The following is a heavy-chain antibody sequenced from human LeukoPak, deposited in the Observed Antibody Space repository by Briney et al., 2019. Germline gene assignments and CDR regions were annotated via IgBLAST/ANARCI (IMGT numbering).Heavy chain of an antibody. V-gene: IGHV1-46*03. Sequence: AASVKVSCKPSRYTFTSYYIHWVPQAPGQGLEWMGIINPSGGSTSYTQKFQGRVTMTRDTSTSTVYMELSSLRSEDTAVYYCARGIAARAGWFDPWGQGTLVTVSS. CDR2: INPSGGST. D-gene: IGHD6-6*01. CDR3: ARGIAARAGWFDP. J-gene: IGHJ5*02. CDR1: RYTFTSYY.